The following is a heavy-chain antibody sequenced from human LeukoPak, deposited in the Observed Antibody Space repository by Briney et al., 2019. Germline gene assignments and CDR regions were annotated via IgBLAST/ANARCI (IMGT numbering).Heavy chain of an antibody. V-gene: IGHV3-30-3*02. J-gene: IGHJ6*02. CDR2: VSYDGNSK. CDR1: GFPFSVYA. CDR3: AKSVYGAPHYGMDV. Sequence: GGSLRLSCAVSGFPFSVYAMHWFRQAPGKGLQWVAVVSYDGNSKLYADSVKGRFTISRDNSKNTLYVQMNSLRAEDTAVYYCAKSVYGAPHYGMDVWGQGTTVTVSS. D-gene: IGHD4-17*01.